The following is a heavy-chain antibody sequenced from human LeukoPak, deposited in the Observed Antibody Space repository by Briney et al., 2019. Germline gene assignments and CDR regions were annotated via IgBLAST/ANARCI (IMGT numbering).Heavy chain of an antibody. CDR1: GFSFSNYA. D-gene: IGHD3-10*01. CDR3: AKMAYYYGSGSIEYYYYMDV. CDR2: ISGSGNTR. V-gene: IGHV3-23*01. J-gene: IGHJ6*03. Sequence: GGSLTLSCAASGFSFSNYAMSWVRQAPGKGLEWVATISGSGNTRFYADSVKGRFIISRDNSKNTLYFQMHSLRADDTAVYYCAKMAYYYGSGSIEYYYYMDVWGKGTTLPVSS.